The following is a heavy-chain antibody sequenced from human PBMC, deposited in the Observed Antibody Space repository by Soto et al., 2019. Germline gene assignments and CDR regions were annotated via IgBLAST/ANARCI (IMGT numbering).Heavy chain of an antibody. CDR2: IIPIFGTA. V-gene: IGHV1-69*01. CDR1: GGTFSSYA. Sequence: QVQLVQSGAEVKKPRSSVKVSCKASGGTFSSYAISWVRQAPGQGLEWMGGIIPIFGTANYAQKFQGRVTITADESTSTGYMELSSLRSEDTAVYYCARGSKGSDSSGYYPFDYWGQGTLVTVSS. CDR3: ARGSKGSDSSGYYPFDY. D-gene: IGHD3-22*01. J-gene: IGHJ4*02.